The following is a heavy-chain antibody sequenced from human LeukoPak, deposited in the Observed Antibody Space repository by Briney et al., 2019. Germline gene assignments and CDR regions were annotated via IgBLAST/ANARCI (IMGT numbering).Heavy chain of an antibody. Sequence: GGALRLSCAASGFTFRSSEMNWVRQAPGKGLELVSYISSSASTSYYADSVKGRFTISRDNAKNSLDLQMNSLRAEDTAVYYCARSKLGIRHDAFDIWGQGTMVTVSS. J-gene: IGHJ3*02. CDR3: ARSKLGIRHDAFDI. D-gene: IGHD3-16*01. CDR2: ISSSASTS. CDR1: GFTFRSSE. V-gene: IGHV3-48*03.